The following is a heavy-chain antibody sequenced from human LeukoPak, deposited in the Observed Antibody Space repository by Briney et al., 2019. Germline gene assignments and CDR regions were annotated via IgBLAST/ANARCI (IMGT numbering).Heavy chain of an antibody. CDR3: ARDRHCSGGSCSGL. D-gene: IGHD2-15*01. CDR2: IYSGGST. CDR1: GLAVSNNY. J-gene: IGHJ4*02. Sequence: GGSLRLSCAASGLAVSNNYMKWVRQAPGKGLEWGSLIYSGGSTYYADSVKGRSTISRDNPKNTVYLQMNNLRAEDTAVYYCARDRHCSGGSCSGLWGQGTLVTVSS. V-gene: IGHV3-53*01.